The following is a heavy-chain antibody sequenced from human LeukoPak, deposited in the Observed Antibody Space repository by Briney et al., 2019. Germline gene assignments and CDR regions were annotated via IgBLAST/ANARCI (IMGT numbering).Heavy chain of an antibody. CDR3: ARGALDAATPFDS. CDR1: GFTFSSYS. J-gene: IGHJ5*01. D-gene: IGHD2-15*01. Sequence: GGSLRLSCAASGFTFSSYSMNWVRQAPGKGLEWVSSISRSSSYIYYADSLKGRFTISRDNAKKSVYLQMNSLRAEDTAVYYCARGALDAATPFDSWGQGTLVTVSS. V-gene: IGHV3-21*01. CDR2: ISRSSSYI.